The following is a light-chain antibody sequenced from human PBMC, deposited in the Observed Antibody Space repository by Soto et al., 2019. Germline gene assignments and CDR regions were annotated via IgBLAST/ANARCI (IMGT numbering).Light chain of an antibody. CDR1: TSDVGAYNY. J-gene: IGLJ3*02. CDR2: DVT. Sequence: QSALTQPASVSGSPGQSMTISCTGATSDVGAYNYVSWYQQHPGKAPQLMIYDVTDRPSGVSNRFSGSKSGNTASLTISGLQAEDEADYYCSSYTSSSTLVFGGGTKLTVL. V-gene: IGLV2-14*03. CDR3: SSYTSSSTLV.